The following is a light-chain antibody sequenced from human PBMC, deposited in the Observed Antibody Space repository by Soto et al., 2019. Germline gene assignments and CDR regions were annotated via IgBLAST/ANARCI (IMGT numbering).Light chain of an antibody. CDR1: SGHSSYA. CDR3: QTWVTGIWV. J-gene: IGLJ3*02. CDR2: LNSDGSH. Sequence: QAVVTQSPSASASLGASVKLTCTLSSGHSSYAIAWHQQQPDKGPRYLMKLNSDGSHTKGDGIPHRFSGSSSGAERYLTISSLQSEDEADYYCQTWVTGIWVFGGGTKVTVL. V-gene: IGLV4-69*01.